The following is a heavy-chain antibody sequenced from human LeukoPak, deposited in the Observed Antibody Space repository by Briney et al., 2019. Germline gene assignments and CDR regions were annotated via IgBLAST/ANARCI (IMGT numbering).Heavy chain of an antibody. J-gene: IGHJ4*02. Sequence: SETLSLTCTVFGYSISRGYYWGWIRQPPGKGLEWIGGIHHVGGSNYNPSLKSRVTISMDTSRDQVALKLTSVTAADTAVYYCARAWHDSSGYYYYFDYWGQGTLVTVSS. CDR3: ARAWHDSSGYYYYFDY. V-gene: IGHV4-38-2*02. CDR1: GYSISRGYY. D-gene: IGHD3-22*01. CDR2: IHHVGGS.